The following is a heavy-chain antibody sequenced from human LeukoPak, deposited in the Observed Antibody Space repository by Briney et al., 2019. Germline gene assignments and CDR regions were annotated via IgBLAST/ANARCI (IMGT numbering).Heavy chain of an antibody. CDR3: ARDSTPYHYYDSSGYYEDY. CDR1: GYTFTSYG. D-gene: IGHD3-22*01. Sequence: ASVKVSCKASGYTFTSYGISWVRQAPGQGLEWMGWISAYNGNTNYAQKLQGRVTMTTDTSTSTAYMEPRSLRSDDTAVYYCARDSTPYHYYDSSGYYEDYWGQGTLVTVSS. J-gene: IGHJ4*02. V-gene: IGHV1-18*01. CDR2: ISAYNGNT.